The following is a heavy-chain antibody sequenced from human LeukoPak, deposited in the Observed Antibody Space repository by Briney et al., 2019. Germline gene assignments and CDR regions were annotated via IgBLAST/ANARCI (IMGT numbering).Heavy chain of an antibody. CDR2: INSDGSST. J-gene: IGHJ3*02. D-gene: IGHD3-22*01. CDR1: GFSFSSYR. Sequence: GGSLRLSCAASGFSFSSYRMHWVRQAPGKGLVWVSRINSDGSSTSYADSVKGRFTISRDNAKNTLYLQMNSLRAEDTAVYYCARDSYYYDSSGYYSDAFDIWGQGTMVTVSS. CDR3: ARDSYYYDSSGYYSDAFDI. V-gene: IGHV3-74*01.